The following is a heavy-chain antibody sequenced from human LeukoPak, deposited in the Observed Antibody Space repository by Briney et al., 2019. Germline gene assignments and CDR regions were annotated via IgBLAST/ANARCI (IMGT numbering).Heavy chain of an antibody. J-gene: IGHJ4*02. CDR3: AKDRTGRDNYFDY. Sequence: GRSLRLSCAASGFTFSSYGMHWVRQAPGKGLEWVAVIWYDGSNKYYADSVKGRFTISRDNSKNTLYLQMNSLRAEETAVYYFAKDRTGRDNYFDYWGQGTLVTVSS. CDR1: GFTFSSYG. V-gene: IGHV3-33*06. CDR2: IWYDGSNK. D-gene: IGHD3-10*01.